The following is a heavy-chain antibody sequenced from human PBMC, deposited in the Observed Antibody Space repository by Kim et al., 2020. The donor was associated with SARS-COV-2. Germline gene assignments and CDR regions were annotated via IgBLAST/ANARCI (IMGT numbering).Heavy chain of an antibody. CDR2: IDPGNGNT. J-gene: IGHJ5*01. CDR3: LGGFYFGS. D-gene: IGHD3-16*01. Sequence: ASVKVSCKTSGHTFTRDSINWVRQAPGQGLEWMGGIDPGNGNTIYSQKFQGRVTITTDTSTSTAYMELSCLRSEDTAVYYCLGGFYFGSWGQGNWVTV. V-gene: IGHV1-3*01. CDR1: GHTFTRDS.